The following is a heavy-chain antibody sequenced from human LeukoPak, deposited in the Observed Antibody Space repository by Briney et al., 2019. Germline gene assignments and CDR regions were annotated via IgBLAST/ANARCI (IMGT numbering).Heavy chain of an antibody. Sequence: VASVKVSCRASGYSFTSHYIHWVRQAPGQGLEWMGIINPSRGSTSYAQKFQGRVTVTRDTSTSTVYMDLSSLGSGDTAVYYCARGYSSGFGNWGQGTLVTVSS. CDR3: ARGYSSGFGN. D-gene: IGHD6-19*01. V-gene: IGHV1-46*01. CDR2: INPSRGST. J-gene: IGHJ4*02. CDR1: GYSFTSHY.